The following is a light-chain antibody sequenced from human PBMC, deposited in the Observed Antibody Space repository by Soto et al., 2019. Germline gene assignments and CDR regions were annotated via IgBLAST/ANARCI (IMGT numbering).Light chain of an antibody. CDR1: QRVSRN. Sequence: EIVLTQSPGTLSLSPGERATLSCRASQRVSRNLAWYQQKPGQAPRLLIYDASTRATGIPDRFSGSGSETEFTLTISSLQSEDYAIYYCQQYNNWPPWTFGQGTKVGIK. CDR3: QQYNNWPPWT. V-gene: IGKV3-15*01. J-gene: IGKJ1*01. CDR2: DAS.